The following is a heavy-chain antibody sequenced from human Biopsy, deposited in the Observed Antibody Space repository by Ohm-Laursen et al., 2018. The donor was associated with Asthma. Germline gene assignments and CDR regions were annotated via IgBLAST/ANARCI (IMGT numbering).Heavy chain of an antibody. CDR1: GFTVSRDH. D-gene: IGHD3-22*01. CDR2: VSSDGHDK. Sequence: SLRLSCAASGFTVSRDHMFWVRQAPGKGLEWVAHVSSDGHDKYYEDSVKGRFTISRDNSRNRLYLQINRLTVEDSAVYFCARQSGQDYDDTSAFDAWGQGTKVAVSS. CDR3: ARQSGQDYDDTSAFDA. V-gene: IGHV3-30*03. J-gene: IGHJ3*01.